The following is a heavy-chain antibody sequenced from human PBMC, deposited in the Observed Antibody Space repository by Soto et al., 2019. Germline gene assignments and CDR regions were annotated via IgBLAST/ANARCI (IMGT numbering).Heavy chain of an antibody. CDR1: GFTFSNFA. Sequence: GGSLRLSCVASGFTFSNFAMAWVRQAPGEGLEWASAISGSGDDTFYADSMKGRFTISRDNSKDTLYLQINSLRAEDTAVYYCANPIPKTGTTFGFWGQGTQVTVSS. CDR3: ANPIPKTGTTFGF. D-gene: IGHD1-1*01. CDR2: ISGSGDDT. J-gene: IGHJ4*02. V-gene: IGHV3-23*01.